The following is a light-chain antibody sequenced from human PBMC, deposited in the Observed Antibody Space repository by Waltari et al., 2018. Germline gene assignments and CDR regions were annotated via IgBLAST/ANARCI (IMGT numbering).Light chain of an antibody. J-gene: IGLJ2*01. CDR3: QVWDSDSDHVV. V-gene: IGLV3-21*01. CDR2: YNN. Sequence: SYVLTQPPSVSVAPGETARITCGGNNIGSKSVHWYQQEPGQAPILVIYYNNGRPSGSPERCSGSNSGNTATLTISRVDAGDEADYYCQVWDSDSDHVVFGGGTKLAVL. CDR1: NIGSKS.